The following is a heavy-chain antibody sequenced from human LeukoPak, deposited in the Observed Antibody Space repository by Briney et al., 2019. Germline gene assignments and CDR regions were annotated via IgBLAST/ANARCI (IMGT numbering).Heavy chain of an antibody. CDR3: ARPGMSLAYLDS. D-gene: IGHD6-19*01. Sequence: PGRSLRLSCAASGFTFSSYVMHWVRQAPGKGLEWVAFIRYDGSNKYYADSVKGRFTISRDNSRNTLYMQMNSLRDDDTAVYYCARPGMSLAYLDSWGQGTLVAVSS. CDR2: IRYDGSNK. J-gene: IGHJ4*02. CDR1: GFTFSSYV. V-gene: IGHV3-33*08.